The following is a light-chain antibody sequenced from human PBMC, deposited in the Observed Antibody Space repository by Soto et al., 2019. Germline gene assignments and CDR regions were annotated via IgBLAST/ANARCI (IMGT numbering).Light chain of an antibody. CDR3: QQRNDWPRNS. V-gene: IGKV3-11*01. CDR2: GAS. J-gene: IGKJ5*01. Sequence: EIVLTQSPDTLSLSPGERATLSCRASQSIGNYVAWYHQRPGQAPRLVIYGASNRATDIPARFTGSGSGTDFTLTISSLEAEDSGVYYCQQRNDWPRNSFGQGTRLEIK. CDR1: QSIGNY.